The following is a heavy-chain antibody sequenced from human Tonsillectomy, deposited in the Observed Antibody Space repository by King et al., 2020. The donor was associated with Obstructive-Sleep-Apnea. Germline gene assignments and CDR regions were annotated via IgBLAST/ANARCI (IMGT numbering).Heavy chain of an antibody. J-gene: IGHJ5*02. CDR3: ARRGNNWFAP. CDR2: ISPGDSDT. V-gene: IGHV5-51*01. Sequence: VQLVQSGAELKKPGESLKISCKGSGYSCTSYWSGLGRQMPGKGLVWMGFISPGDSDTIYSPSFQGQVTSSADKSISTAYLHWNSLKASDTAMYYCARRGNNWFAPWGQGTLVTVSS. CDR1: GYSCTSYW.